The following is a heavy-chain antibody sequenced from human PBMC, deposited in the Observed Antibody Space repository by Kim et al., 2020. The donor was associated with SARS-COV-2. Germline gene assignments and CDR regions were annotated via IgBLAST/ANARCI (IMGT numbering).Heavy chain of an antibody. CDR2: IYNSGNT. V-gene: IGHV4-30-4*01. J-gene: IGHJ6*02. CDR1: GGSISSGDYY. CDR3: ARYIRGYDSRWDYYYYFGMDV. D-gene: IGHD5-12*01. Sequence: SETLSLTCTVSGGSISSGDYYWSWIRQPPGKGLEWIGYIYNSGNTYYNPSLKSRVTILVDTPNSQFSLKLISVTASDTAVYYCARYIRGYDSRWDYYYYFGMDVRGQGTTGTVS.